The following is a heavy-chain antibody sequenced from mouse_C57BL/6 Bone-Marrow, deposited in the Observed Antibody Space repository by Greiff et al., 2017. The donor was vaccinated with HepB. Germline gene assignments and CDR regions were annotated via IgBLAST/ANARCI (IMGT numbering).Heavy chain of an antibody. CDR1: GYAFSSYW. V-gene: IGHV1-80*01. Sequence: VQLQQSGAELVKPGASVKISCKASGYAFSSYWMNWVKQRPGKGLEWIGQIYPGDGDTNYNGKFKGKATLTADKSSSTAYMQLSSLTSEDSAVYFCARDGYGSTLYAMDYWGQGTSVTVSS. CDR3: ARDGYGSTLYAMDY. J-gene: IGHJ4*01. D-gene: IGHD1-1*01. CDR2: IYPGDGDT.